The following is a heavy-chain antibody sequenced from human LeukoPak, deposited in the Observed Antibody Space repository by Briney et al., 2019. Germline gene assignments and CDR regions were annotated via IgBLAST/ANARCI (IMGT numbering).Heavy chain of an antibody. J-gene: IGHJ4*02. V-gene: IGHV4-4*02. D-gene: IGHD3-16*01. Sequence: PSGTLSLTCAVSGASISSNNWWWSWVRQPPGKGLEWIGEIYHSGSTNYNPSLKSRVTMSVDTSKNQFSLKLSSVTAADTAVYYCARQGDYDYVWGSYGYWGQGTLVTVSS. CDR3: ARQGDYDYVWGSYGY. CDR1: GASISSNNW. CDR2: IYHSGST.